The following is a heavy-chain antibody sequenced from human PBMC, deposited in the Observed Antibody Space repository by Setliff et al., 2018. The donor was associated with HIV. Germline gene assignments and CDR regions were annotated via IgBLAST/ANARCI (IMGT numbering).Heavy chain of an antibody. Sequence: PGESLTISCAASGFTFSASWMHWVRQAPGKGLVWVSRLSSDGSDTRYADSVKGRFTISRDNAKNLLYLQMNSLRDEDSAVYYCARDLGGAGPTTFNFWGQGTLVTVSS. V-gene: IGHV3-74*01. CDR3: ARDLGGAGPTTFNF. D-gene: IGHD3-16*01. CDR1: GFTFSASW. J-gene: IGHJ4*02. CDR2: LSSDGSDT.